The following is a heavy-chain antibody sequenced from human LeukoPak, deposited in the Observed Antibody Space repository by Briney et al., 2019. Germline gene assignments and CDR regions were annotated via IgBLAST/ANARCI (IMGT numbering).Heavy chain of an antibody. CDR3: ATDLNHVLRYFDWPPGY. V-gene: IGHV1-24*01. CDR1: GYTLTESS. J-gene: IGHJ4*02. Sequence: ASVKVSCKVSGYTLTESSMHWVRQAPGKGLEWMGGFDPEDGETIYAQKFQGRVTMTEDTSTDTAYMELSSLRSEDTAVYYCATDLNHVLRYFDWPPGYWGQGTLVTVSS. D-gene: IGHD3-9*01. CDR2: FDPEDGET.